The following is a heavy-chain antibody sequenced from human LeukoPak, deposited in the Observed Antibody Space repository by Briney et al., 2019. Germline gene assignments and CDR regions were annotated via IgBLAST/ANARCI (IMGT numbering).Heavy chain of an antibody. Sequence: PGGSLRLSCVGSAFIFSSYSMNWVRQAPGKGLEWISYISSSSGTIYYADSVKGRFTISRDNFKNTLYLQMNSLRAEDTAVYYCAKLSSKGRGYIDYWGQGTLVTVSS. V-gene: IGHV3-48*01. CDR3: AKLSSKGRGYIDY. J-gene: IGHJ4*02. D-gene: IGHD3-22*01. CDR2: ISSSSGTI. CDR1: AFIFSSYS.